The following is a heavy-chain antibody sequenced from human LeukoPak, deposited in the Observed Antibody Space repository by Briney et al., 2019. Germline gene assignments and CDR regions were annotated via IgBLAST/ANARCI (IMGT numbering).Heavy chain of an antibody. J-gene: IGHJ4*02. D-gene: IGHD3-22*01. V-gene: IGHV3-30*18. CDR1: GFTSSSYG. Sequence: GGSLRLSCAASGFTSSSYGMHWVRQAPGKGLEWVAVISYDGSNKYYADSVKGRFTISRDNSKNTLYLQMNSLRAEDTAVYYCAKEPVYYDSSGNDYWGQGTLVTVSS. CDR3: AKEPVYYDSSGNDY. CDR2: ISYDGSNK.